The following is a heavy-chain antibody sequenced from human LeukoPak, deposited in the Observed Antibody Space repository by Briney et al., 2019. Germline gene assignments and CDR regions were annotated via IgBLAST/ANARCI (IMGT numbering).Heavy chain of an antibody. CDR3: ARGPSGYHNT. Sequence: PGGSLRLSCAASGFTLICCGMHWVRQAPGKGLEWVAFIRYDGSTKYYTDSVKGRFTISRDNSKNTLYLQMNSLRAEDTAVYYCARGPSGYHNTGGQGTLVTVSS. D-gene: IGHD5-12*01. J-gene: IGHJ4*02. V-gene: IGHV3-30*02. CDR2: IRYDGSTK. CDR1: GFTLICCG.